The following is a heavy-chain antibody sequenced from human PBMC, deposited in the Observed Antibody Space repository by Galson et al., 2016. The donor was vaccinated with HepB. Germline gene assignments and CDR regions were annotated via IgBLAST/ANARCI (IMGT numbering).Heavy chain of an antibody. CDR2: ISRSGDST. D-gene: IGHD1-26*01. V-gene: IGHV3-23*01. CDR3: VQGSTAPAV. Sequence: SLRLSCAASGFTFSNYGMTWVRQAPGKGLEVVSSISRSGDSTDYADSAKGRFTISRDNSKNTLSLQMNSLKADDTAIYYCVQGSTAPAVWGKGTTVTVSP. CDR1: GFTFSNYG. J-gene: IGHJ6*04.